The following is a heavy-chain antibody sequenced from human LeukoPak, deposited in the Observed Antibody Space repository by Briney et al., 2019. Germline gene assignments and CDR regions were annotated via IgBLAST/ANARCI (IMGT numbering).Heavy chain of an antibody. CDR2: ISSSTTYI. Sequence: GGSLRLSCAASGLSFSNYAMNWVRQAPGKGLEWVSSISSSTTYIYYADSVRGRVTISRDNAKNSVYLQMNSLRAEDTAVYYCATLVGLTPHWGQGTLVTVSS. V-gene: IGHV3-21*01. J-gene: IGHJ4*02. D-gene: IGHD1-26*01. CDR3: ATLVGLTPH. CDR1: GLSFSNYA.